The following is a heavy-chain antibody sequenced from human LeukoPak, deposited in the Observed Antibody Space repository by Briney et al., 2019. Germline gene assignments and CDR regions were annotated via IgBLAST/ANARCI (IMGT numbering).Heavy chain of an antibody. CDR2: INPNSGGT. CDR3: AASIAVAGTAGELNY. D-gene: IGHD6-19*01. CDR1: GYTFTGYY. J-gene: IGHJ4*02. Sequence: ASVKVSCKASGYTFTGYYMHWVRQAPGQGLEWMGWINPNSGGTNYAQKFQGRVTMTRDTSISTAYMELSRLRSDDTAVYYCAASIAVAGTAGELNYWGQGTLVTVSS. V-gene: IGHV1-2*02.